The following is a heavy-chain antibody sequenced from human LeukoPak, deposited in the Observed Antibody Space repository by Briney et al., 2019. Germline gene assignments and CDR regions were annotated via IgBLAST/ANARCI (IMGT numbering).Heavy chain of an antibody. Sequence: GGSLRLSSAASGFTFSSYSMNWVRQAPGKGLEWVSSISSSSSYIYYADSVKGRFTISRDNAKNSLYLQMNSLRAEDTAVYYCARGLVGATSPAYFDYWGQGTLVTVSS. V-gene: IGHV3-21*01. CDR3: ARGLVGATSPAYFDY. J-gene: IGHJ4*02. D-gene: IGHD1-26*01. CDR1: GFTFSSYS. CDR2: ISSSSSYI.